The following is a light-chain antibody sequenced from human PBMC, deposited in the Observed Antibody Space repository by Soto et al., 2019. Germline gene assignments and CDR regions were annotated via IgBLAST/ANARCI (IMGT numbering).Light chain of an antibody. Sequence: DIQMTQSPSSLSASVGDRVTITCRASQSISSYLNWYQQKPGEAPKLLIYAASNLQSGVPSRFSGGGSGTDFTLTNTGLQPEDSATYYCHQSYRTPVTFGGGTKVEIK. J-gene: IGKJ4*01. CDR3: HQSYRTPVT. CDR2: AAS. CDR1: QSISSY. V-gene: IGKV1-39*01.